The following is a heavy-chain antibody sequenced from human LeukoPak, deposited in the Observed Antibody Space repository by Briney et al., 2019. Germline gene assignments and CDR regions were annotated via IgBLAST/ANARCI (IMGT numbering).Heavy chain of an antibody. CDR2: ISSASSYT. Sequence: GGSLRLSCAASGFTFSDYYMSWIRQAPGKGVEWVSYISSASSYTNYADSVKGRFTISRDNAKNSLYLQMNSLRAEDTAVYYCARGYSAGSPGYWGQGALVTVSS. J-gene: IGHJ4*02. CDR3: ARGYSAGSPGY. V-gene: IGHV3-11*05. CDR1: GFTFSDYY. D-gene: IGHD2-15*01.